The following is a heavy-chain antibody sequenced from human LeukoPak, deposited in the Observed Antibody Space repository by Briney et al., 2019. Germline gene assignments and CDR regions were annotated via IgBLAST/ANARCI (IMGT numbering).Heavy chain of an antibody. CDR3: ARLSRGYDYGFFDY. D-gene: IGHD5-12*01. J-gene: IGHJ4*02. V-gene: IGHV4-4*02. CDR2: IYHSGST. Sequence: SETLSLTCAVSGGSISSSNWWSWVRQPPGKGLEWIGEIYHSGSTNYNPSLKSRATISVDTSKNQFSLKLSSVTAADTAVYYCARLSRGYDYGFFDYWGQGTLVTVSS. CDR1: GGSISSSNW.